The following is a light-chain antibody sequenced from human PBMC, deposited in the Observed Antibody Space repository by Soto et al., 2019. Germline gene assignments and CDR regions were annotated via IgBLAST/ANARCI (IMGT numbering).Light chain of an antibody. CDR3: CSYAGTYNFWV. Sequence: QSVLTQPRSVSGSPGQSVTISCTGTNSDIGGYNYVSWYQQHPGKAPKVMIYDVGRRPSGVPDRFSGSKSGNTASLTISGLQAEDEADYYCCSYAGTYNFWVFGGGTKLTVL. J-gene: IGLJ3*02. CDR1: NSDIGGYNY. CDR2: DVG. V-gene: IGLV2-11*01.